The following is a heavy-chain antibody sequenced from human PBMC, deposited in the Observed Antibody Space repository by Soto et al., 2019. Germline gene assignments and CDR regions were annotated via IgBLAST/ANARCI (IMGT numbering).Heavy chain of an antibody. CDR3: ARADIRGQYYYYYYMDV. CDR2: IYSGGST. V-gene: IGHV3-66*01. Sequence: GGSLRLSCAASGFTVSSNYMSWVRQAPGKGLEWVSVIYSGGSTYYADSVKGRFTISRDNSKNTLYLQMNSLRAEDTAVYYCARADIRGQYYYYYYMDVWGKGTTVTVSS. CDR1: GFTVSSNY. D-gene: IGHD3-22*01. J-gene: IGHJ6*03.